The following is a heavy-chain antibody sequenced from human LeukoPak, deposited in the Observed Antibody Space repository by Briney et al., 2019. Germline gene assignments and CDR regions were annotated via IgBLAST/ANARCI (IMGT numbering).Heavy chain of an antibody. CDR2: IHTSGST. CDR3: ARTPRMNAYDSSGYYYDAFDI. CDR1: GGSISSYY. V-gene: IGHV4-4*07. D-gene: IGHD3-22*01. Sequence: SETLSLTCTVSGGSISSYYWSWIRQPAGKGLEWIGRIHTSGSTNYNPSLKSRVTMSVDTSKNQFSLKLSSVTAADTAVYYCARTPRMNAYDSSGYYYDAFDIWGQGTMVTVSS. J-gene: IGHJ3*02.